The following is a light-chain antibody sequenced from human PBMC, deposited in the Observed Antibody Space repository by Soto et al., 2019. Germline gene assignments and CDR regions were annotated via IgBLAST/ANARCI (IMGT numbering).Light chain of an antibody. CDR3: SSYTSSNTVM. Sequence: QSALTQPVSVSGSPGQSIAISCTGTSSDVGGYNYVSWYQQYPGKAPKLMIFEVSNRPSGVSTRFSGSKSDNTASLTISGLQAEDEADYYCSSYTSSNTVMFGGGTKLTVL. V-gene: IGLV2-14*01. CDR2: EVS. CDR1: SSDVGGYNY. J-gene: IGLJ3*02.